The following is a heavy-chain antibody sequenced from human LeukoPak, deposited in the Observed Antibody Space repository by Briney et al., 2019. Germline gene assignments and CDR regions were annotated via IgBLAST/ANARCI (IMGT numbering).Heavy chain of an antibody. CDR2: IYYSGST. D-gene: IGHD6-19*01. CDR3: ARGSSGWPYYYYYMDV. J-gene: IGHJ6*03. CDR1: GGSISSYY. Sequence: SETLSLTCTVSGGSISSYYWSWIRQPPGKGLEWIGYIYYSGSTNYNPSLKSRVTISVDTSKNQFSLKLSSVTAADTAVYYCARGSSGWPYYYYYMDVWGKGTTVTISS. V-gene: IGHV4-59*01.